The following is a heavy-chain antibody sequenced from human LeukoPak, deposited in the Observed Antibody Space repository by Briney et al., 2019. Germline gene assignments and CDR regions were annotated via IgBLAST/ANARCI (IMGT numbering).Heavy chain of an antibody. D-gene: IGHD6-13*01. CDR2: INPNSGGT. CDR1: GYTFTGYY. CDR3: ARAGMIAAAGTEGSADYYYGMDV. V-gene: IGHV1-2*04. J-gene: IGHJ6*02. Sequence: ASVKVSCKASGYTFTGYYMHWVRQAPGQGLEWMGWINPNSGGTNYAQKFQGWVTMTRDTSISTAYMELSRLRSDGTAVYYCARAGMIAAAGTEGSADYYYGMDVWGQGTTVTVSS.